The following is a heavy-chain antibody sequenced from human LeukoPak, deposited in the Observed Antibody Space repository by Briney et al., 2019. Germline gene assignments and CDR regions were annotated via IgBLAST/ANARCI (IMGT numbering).Heavy chain of an antibody. D-gene: IGHD1-26*01. CDR1: GYTFTGHY. V-gene: IGHV1-2*02. J-gene: IGHJ4*02. CDR3: ERGYGLYSGRYIDFDY. Sequence: ASVKDPCKASGYTFTGHYMHWVRQAPGQGVEWMGCINPKNGGTNYAQKLQGRVTMTRDTSISTAYMELSRLRSDDTGVYYCERGYGLYSGRYIDFDYWGQGTLVTVSS. CDR2: INPKNGGT.